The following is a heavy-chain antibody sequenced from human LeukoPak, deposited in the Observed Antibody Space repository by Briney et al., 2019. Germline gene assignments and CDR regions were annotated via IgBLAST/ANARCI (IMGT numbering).Heavy chain of an antibody. CDR2: IYYSGST. CDR3: ARSRGYSGYAYDAFDL. Sequence: SETLSLTFTVSGGSISICYWSWIPQPPAKGLACVGYIYYSGSTNYNPSLKSRVTISVDTSKNQFSLKLSSVTAADTAVYYCARSRGYSGYAYDAFDLWGQGTMVTVSS. D-gene: IGHD5-12*01. J-gene: IGHJ3*01. V-gene: IGHV4-59*01. CDR1: GGSISICY.